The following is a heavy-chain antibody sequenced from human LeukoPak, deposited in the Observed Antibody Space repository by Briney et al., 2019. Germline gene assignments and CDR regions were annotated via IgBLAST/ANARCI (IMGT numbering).Heavy chain of an antibody. V-gene: IGHV3-23*01. J-gene: IGHJ4*02. CDR2: ISFSGGTT. CDR1: GFTFSSYA. Sequence: GGSLRLSCAASGFTFSSYAMSWVRQAPGKGLEWVSAISFSGGTTYSAASVKGRFIMSRDNSKNTLYLQMNSLRAGDTAVYYCAKDPYKYGSSNFDYWGQGTRVTVSS. D-gene: IGHD5-18*01. CDR3: AKDPYKYGSSNFDY.